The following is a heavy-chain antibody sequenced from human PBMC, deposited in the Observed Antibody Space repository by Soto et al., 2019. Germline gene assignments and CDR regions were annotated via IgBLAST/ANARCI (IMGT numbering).Heavy chain of an antibody. CDR1: GFTFSSYS. CDR3: ARDEDLAAAGYYYYYGMDV. V-gene: IGHV3-21*01. D-gene: IGHD6-13*01. CDR2: ISSSSYI. J-gene: IGHJ6*02. Sequence: GGSLRLSCAASGFTFSSYSMNWVRQAPGKGLEWVSSISSSSYIYYADSVKGRFTISRDNAKNSLYLQMNSLRAEDTAVYYCARDEDLAAAGYYYYYGMDVWGQGTTVTVSS.